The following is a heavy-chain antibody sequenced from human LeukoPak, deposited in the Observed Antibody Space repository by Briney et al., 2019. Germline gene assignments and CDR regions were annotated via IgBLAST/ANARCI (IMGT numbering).Heavy chain of an antibody. D-gene: IGHD3-10*01. CDR3: ARLEVEYYYGSGSYYNLDY. V-gene: IGHV1-18*01. CDR2: ISAYNGNT. Sequence: ASVKVSCKASGYTFTSYGISWVRQAPGQGLEWMGWISAYNGNTNYAQKLQGRVTMTTDTSTSTAYMELSRLRSDDTAVYYCARLEVEYYYGSGSYYNLDYWGQGTLVTVSS. J-gene: IGHJ4*02. CDR1: GYTFTSYG.